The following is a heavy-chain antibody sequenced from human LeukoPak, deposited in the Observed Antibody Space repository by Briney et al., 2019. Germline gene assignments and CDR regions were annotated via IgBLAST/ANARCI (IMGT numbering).Heavy chain of an antibody. D-gene: IGHD6-19*01. CDR3: AKDNRRHYTSGPNPDSLH. Sequence: GGSLRLSCAASGFTFDDYAMHWVRQPPGKGLEWVSGISWNSGSIDYADSVKGRFTISRDNAKNSLYLQMNSLRVEDTAFYYCAKDNRRHYTSGPNPDSLHWGQGALVTVSS. CDR2: ISWNSGSI. J-gene: IGHJ4*02. CDR1: GFTFDDYA. V-gene: IGHV3-9*01.